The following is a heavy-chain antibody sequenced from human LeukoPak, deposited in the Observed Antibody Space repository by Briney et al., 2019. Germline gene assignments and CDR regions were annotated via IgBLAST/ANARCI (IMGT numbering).Heavy chain of an antibody. Sequence: GASVKVSCKASGNIFSSHYVHRVRQAPGQGLEWMGIINLRGGSTRYAQKFQGRLTMTRDRSTSTIQMELSSLRSEDTALYYCATEPSSLKHFDIWGQGTMVTVSS. D-gene: IGHD6-6*01. CDR1: GNIFSSHY. V-gene: IGHV1-46*01. CDR2: INLRGGST. J-gene: IGHJ3*02. CDR3: ATEPSSLKHFDI.